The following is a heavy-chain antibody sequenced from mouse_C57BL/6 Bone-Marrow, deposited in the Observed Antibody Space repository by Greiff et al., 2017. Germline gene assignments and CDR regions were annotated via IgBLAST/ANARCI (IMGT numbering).Heavy chain of an antibody. Sequence: QVQLQQSGAELVKPGASVKISCKASGYTFTDYYINWVKQRPGQGLEWIGKIGPGSGSTYYNEKFKGKATLTADKSSSTAYMQLSSLTSEDSAVYFCARSEITTVVAHWYFDVWGTGTTVTVSS. D-gene: IGHD1-1*01. J-gene: IGHJ1*03. CDR3: ARSEITTVVAHWYFDV. CDR2: IGPGSGST. V-gene: IGHV1-77*01. CDR1: GYTFTDYY.